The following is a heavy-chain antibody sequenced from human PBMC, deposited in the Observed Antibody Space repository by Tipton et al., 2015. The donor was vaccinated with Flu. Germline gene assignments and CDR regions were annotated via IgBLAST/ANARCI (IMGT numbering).Heavy chain of an antibody. V-gene: IGHV4-38-2*02. J-gene: IGHJ4*02. CDR1: GFSISSGYY. D-gene: IGHD6-13*01. Sequence: TLSLTCTVSGFSISSGYYWGWIRQPPGKGLEWIGCISHSGRTYYNPSLKSRVTISVDTAKNQFSQRLSSVTAADTAVYYCARDIAAAGTRYYFDYWGQGTLVTVSS. CDR2: ISHSGRT. CDR3: ARDIAAAGTRYYFDY.